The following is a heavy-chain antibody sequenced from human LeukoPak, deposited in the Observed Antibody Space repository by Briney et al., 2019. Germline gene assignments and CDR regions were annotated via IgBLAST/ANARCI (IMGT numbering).Heavy chain of an antibody. CDR1: GFTFSSYA. Sequence: GRSLRLSCAASGFTFSSYAMHWVRQAPGKGLEWVAVMSYDGGHKYYADSVKGRFAISRDNSKNTLYLQMDSLRAEDTAVYYCAKGQLVDYGMDVWGQGTTVTVSS. D-gene: IGHD2-15*01. CDR2: MSYDGGHK. J-gene: IGHJ6*02. V-gene: IGHV3-30*18. CDR3: AKGQLVDYGMDV.